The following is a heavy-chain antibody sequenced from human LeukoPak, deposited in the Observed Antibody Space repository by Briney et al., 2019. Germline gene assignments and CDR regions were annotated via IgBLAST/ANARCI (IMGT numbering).Heavy chain of an antibody. CDR2: IYYSGST. Sequence: SETLSLTCTVSGGSISSSSYYWGWIRQPPGKGLEWIGSIYYSGSTYYNPSLKSRVTISVDTSKNQFSLKLSSVTAADTAVYYCARGGYDFWSGYPLDYWGQGTLVTVSS. CDR3: ARGGYDFWSGYPLDY. CDR1: GGSISSSSYY. D-gene: IGHD3-3*01. V-gene: IGHV4-39*07. J-gene: IGHJ4*02.